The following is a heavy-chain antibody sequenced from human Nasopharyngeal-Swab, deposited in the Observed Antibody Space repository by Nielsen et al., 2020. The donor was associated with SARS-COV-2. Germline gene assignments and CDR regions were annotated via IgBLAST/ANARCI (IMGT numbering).Heavy chain of an antibody. V-gene: IGHV1-46*01. CDR2: INPSGGST. CDR3: ARIPLEGLNRGYGSSWYS. D-gene: IGHD6-13*01. J-gene: IGHJ4*02. CDR1: GYTFTSYY. Sequence: ASVKVSCKASGYTFTSYYMHWVRQAPGQGLEWMGIINPSGGSTSYAQKFQGRVTMTRDTSTSTVYMELSSLRSEDTAVYYCARIPLEGLNRGYGSSWYSWGQGTLVTVSS.